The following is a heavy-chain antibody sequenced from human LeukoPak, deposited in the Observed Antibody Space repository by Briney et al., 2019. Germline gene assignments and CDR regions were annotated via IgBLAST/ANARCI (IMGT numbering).Heavy chain of an antibody. CDR2: IYYSGTT. D-gene: IGHD7-27*01. CDR1: GGSISSYY. V-gene: IGHV4-59*08. CDR3: ARHLGLYYYYYMDV. Sequence: PSETLSLTCTVSGGSISSYYWSWIRQPPGKGLEWIGYIYYSGTTNYNPSLKSRVTISVDTSKNQFSLKLSSVTAADTALYYCARHLGLYYYYYMDVWGKGTTVTVSS. J-gene: IGHJ6*03.